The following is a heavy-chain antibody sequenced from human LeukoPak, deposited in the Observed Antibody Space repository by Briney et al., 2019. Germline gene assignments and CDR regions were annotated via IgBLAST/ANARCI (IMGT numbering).Heavy chain of an antibody. D-gene: IGHD3-10*01. CDR3: ARQNYGSESFKEFDP. CDR1: GGSISSSRYY. J-gene: IGHJ5*02. V-gene: IGHV4-39*01. CDR2: IYYSGST. Sequence: PSETLSLTCTVSGGSISSSRYYWGWIRQPPGKGLEWIGSIYYSGSTYYNPSLQSRVTISVDTSKNQFSLKLSSVTAADTAVFYCARQNYGSESFKEFDPWGQGTLVTVSS.